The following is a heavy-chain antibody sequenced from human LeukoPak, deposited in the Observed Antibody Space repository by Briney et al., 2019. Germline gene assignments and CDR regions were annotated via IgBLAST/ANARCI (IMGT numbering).Heavy chain of an antibody. CDR2: INAGNGNT. J-gene: IGHJ4*02. CDR3: AGSLSSGWWLDYFDY. CDR1: GYTFTSYA. Sequence: ASVTVSCKASGYTFTSYAMHWVRQAPGQRLEWMGWINAGNGNTKYSQKFQGRVTITRDTSASTAYMELSSLRSEDTAVYYCAGSLSSGWWLDYFDYWGQGTLVTVSS. V-gene: IGHV1-3*01. D-gene: IGHD6-19*01.